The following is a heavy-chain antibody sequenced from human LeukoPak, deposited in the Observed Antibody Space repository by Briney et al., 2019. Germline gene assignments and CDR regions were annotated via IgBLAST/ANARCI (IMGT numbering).Heavy chain of an antibody. V-gene: IGHV3-15*01. CDR3: STLTSRGLSDS. Sequence: KTGGSLRLSCAASKFAFSSYAMSWVRQAPGKGLEWVGRIKSKADGETIDYAAPVKGRFTFSRDDSKNMLYLQMNSLKSEDTAVYYCSTLTSRGLSDSWGQGTLVTVSS. D-gene: IGHD1-20*01. CDR2: IKSKADGETI. J-gene: IGHJ4*02. CDR1: KFAFSSYA.